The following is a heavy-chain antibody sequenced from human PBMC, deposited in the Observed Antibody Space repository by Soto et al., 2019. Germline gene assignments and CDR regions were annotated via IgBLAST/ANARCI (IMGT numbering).Heavy chain of an antibody. CDR1: GFTFSSYS. CDR3: ARAVTVRGSYYFDY. J-gene: IGHJ4*02. Sequence: GGSLRLSCAASGFTFSSYSMNWVRQAPGKGLEWVSYISSSSSTIYYADSVKGRFTISRDNAKNSLYLQMNSLRAEDTAVYYCARAVTVRGSYYFDYWGQGTLVTVSS. CDR2: ISSSSSTI. V-gene: IGHV3-48*01. D-gene: IGHD3-10*01.